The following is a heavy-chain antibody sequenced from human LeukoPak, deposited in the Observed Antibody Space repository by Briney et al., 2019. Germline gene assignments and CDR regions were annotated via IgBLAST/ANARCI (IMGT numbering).Heavy chain of an antibody. J-gene: IGHJ4*02. Sequence: GSLRLSCAASGFTFSSYAMSWVRQAPGKGLEWVSAISGSSSSTYYADSVKGRFTISRDNSKNTLYLQMNSLRAEDTAVYYCAKDPPIVGASRKFDYWGQGTLVTVSS. CDR2: ISGSSSST. V-gene: IGHV3-23*01. D-gene: IGHD1-26*01. CDR1: GFTFSSYA. CDR3: AKDPPIVGASRKFDY.